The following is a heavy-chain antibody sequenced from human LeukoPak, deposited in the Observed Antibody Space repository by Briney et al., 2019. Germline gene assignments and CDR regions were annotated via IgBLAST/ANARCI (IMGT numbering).Heavy chain of an antibody. J-gene: IGHJ4*02. D-gene: IGHD3-22*01. Sequence: ASVKVSCKASGYTFTSYGISWVRQAPGQGLEWMGWISAYNGNTNYAQKPQGRVTMTTDTSTSTAYMELRSLRSDDTAVYYCASGLDYDSSGYYRCWGQGTLVTVSS. V-gene: IGHV1-18*01. CDR1: GYTFTSYG. CDR2: ISAYNGNT. CDR3: ASGLDYDSSGYYRC.